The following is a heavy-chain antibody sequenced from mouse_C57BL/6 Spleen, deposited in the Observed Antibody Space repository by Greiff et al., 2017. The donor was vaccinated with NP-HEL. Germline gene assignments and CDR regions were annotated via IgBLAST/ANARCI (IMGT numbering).Heavy chain of an antibody. V-gene: IGHV1-80*01. D-gene: IGHD2-5*01. CDR3: ARSDYSNLYWYFDV. J-gene: IGHJ1*03. Sequence: QVQLQQSGAELVKPGASVKISCKASGYAFSSYWMNWVKQRPGKGLEWIGQIYPGDGDTNYNGKFKGKATLTADTSSNTAYMQLSSLTTEDSAIYYCARSDYSNLYWYFDVWGTGTTVTVSS. CDR1: GYAFSSYW. CDR2: IYPGDGDT.